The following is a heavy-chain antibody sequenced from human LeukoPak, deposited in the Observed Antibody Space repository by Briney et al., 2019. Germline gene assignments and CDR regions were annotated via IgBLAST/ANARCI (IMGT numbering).Heavy chain of an antibody. Sequence: ASVRVSCKASGYTFTGYYMHWVRQAPGQGLEWMGWINPSSGDTNYAQKFQGRVTMTRDTSISTAYMELRRLRSDDTAVYYCARGGGTIYGALNDWGQGTLVTVSP. D-gene: IGHD3-3*01. CDR1: GYTFTGYY. CDR3: ARGGGTIYGALND. J-gene: IGHJ4*02. V-gene: IGHV1-2*02. CDR2: INPSSGDT.